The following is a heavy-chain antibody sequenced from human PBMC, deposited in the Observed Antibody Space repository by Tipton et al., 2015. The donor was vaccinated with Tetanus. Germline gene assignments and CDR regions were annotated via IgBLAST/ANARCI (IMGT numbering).Heavy chain of an antibody. J-gene: IGHJ2*01. CDR2: IHYSGST. V-gene: IGHV4-59*08. Sequence: TLSLTCTVSGGSINSYYWSWVRQPPGKGLEWIAYIHYSGSTNYNPSLKSRVTISVDTSKNQFSLKLSSVTAADTAVYYCARPHYQYWYFDLWGRGTLVTVSS. CDR1: GGSINSYY. CDR3: ARPHYQYWYFDL. D-gene: IGHD2-2*01.